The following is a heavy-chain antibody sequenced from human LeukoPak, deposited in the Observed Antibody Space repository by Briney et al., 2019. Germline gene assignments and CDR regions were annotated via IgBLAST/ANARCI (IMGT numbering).Heavy chain of an antibody. J-gene: IGHJ4*02. CDR2: IYSDGST. Sequence: GGSLRLSCAVSGFTVSSNYMSWVRQAPGKGLEWVSIIYSDGSTYYLDSVKGGSTISRDNSKNMLYLQMNSLRVEDTALYYCTREAGATDSWGQGTLVTVSS. CDR1: GFTVSSNY. D-gene: IGHD1-26*01. V-gene: IGHV3-66*01. CDR3: TREAGATDS.